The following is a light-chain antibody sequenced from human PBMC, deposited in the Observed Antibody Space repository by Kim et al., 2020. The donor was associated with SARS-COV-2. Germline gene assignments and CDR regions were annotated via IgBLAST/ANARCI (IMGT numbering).Light chain of an antibody. J-gene: IGLJ2*01. CDR3: QTWGTGIQGV. V-gene: IGLV4-69*01. CDR1: SGNSSYS. Sequence: VKLTCTLRSGNSSYSIAWHQQQPEKGPRYLMKLISDGSHSKWDGIPDRFSGSSSGAERYLTISSLQSEDEADYYCQTWGTGIQGVFGGGTQLTVL. CDR2: LISDGSH.